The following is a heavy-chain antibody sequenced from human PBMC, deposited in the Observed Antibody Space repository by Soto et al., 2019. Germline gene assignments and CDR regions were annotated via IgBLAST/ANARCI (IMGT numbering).Heavy chain of an antibody. V-gene: IGHV4-34*01. D-gene: IGHD6-13*01. Sequence: SETLSLPCAVYGGSFSGYYWSWIRQPPGKGLEWIGEINHSGSTNYNPSLKSRVTISVDTSKNQFSLKLSSVTAADTAVYYCARVSSSWGLVNYFDYWGQGTLVTVSS. CDR2: INHSGST. CDR3: ARVSSSWGLVNYFDY. CDR1: GGSFSGYY. J-gene: IGHJ4*02.